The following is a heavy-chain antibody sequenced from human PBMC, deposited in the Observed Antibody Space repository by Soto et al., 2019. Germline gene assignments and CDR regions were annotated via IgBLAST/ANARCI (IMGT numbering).Heavy chain of an antibody. CDR3: ARDREYYDSTVGY. CDR2: IWYDGRKE. Sequence: QVQLLESGGGVVQPGRSLRLSCAASGFTFSTHAMHWVRQAPGKGLEWLAIIWYDGRKEYYADSVKGRFTISRDNSKNTLYLQMNSLRAEDTAVYYCARDREYYDSTVGYCGQGTLVTVSS. V-gene: IGHV3-33*01. D-gene: IGHD3-22*01. J-gene: IGHJ4*02. CDR1: GFTFSTHA.